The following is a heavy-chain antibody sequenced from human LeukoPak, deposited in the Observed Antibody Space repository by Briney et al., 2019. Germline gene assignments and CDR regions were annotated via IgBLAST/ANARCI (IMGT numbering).Heavy chain of an antibody. CDR2: IYYSGST. Sequence: PSETLSLTCTVSGGFISSYYWGWIRQPPGKGLEWIGYIYYSGSTNYNPSLKSRVTISVDTSKNQFSLKLSSVTAADTAVYYCAREGYYYYGMDVWGQGTTVTVSS. CDR1: GGFISSYY. J-gene: IGHJ6*02. CDR3: AREGYYYYGMDV. V-gene: IGHV4-59*01.